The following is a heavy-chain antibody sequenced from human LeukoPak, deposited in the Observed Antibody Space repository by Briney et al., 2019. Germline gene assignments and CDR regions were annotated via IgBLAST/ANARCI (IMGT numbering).Heavy chain of an antibody. CDR3: ARSAYYYDTSAYADDFDS. CDR2: ISAYKGNA. D-gene: IGHD3-22*01. J-gene: IGHJ4*02. CDR1: GYTFTNYG. Sequence: ASVKLSCTASGYTFTNYGINWVRQAPGQGLEWMGRISAYKGNANYAPKLQGRVTLTTDTSTSTAFMELSSLRSDDTAVYYCARSAYYYDTSAYADDFDSWGQGTLVTVSS. V-gene: IGHV1-18*01.